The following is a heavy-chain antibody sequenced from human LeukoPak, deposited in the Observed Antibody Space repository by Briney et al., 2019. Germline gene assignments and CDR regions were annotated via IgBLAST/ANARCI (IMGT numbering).Heavy chain of an antibody. CDR3: AKDRGIFTRYYYAMDV. CDR1: GITFSSAE. D-gene: IGHD6-13*01. V-gene: IGHV3-48*03. J-gene: IGHJ6*02. CDR2: ISSSGTTI. Sequence: GGSLRLSCVASGITFSSAEMNWVRQAPGKGLEWISYISSSGTTIHYADSVKGRLTVSRDNGEHSLYLQMTSLRAEDTAVYYCAKDRGIFTRYYYAMDVWGQGTTVTVSS.